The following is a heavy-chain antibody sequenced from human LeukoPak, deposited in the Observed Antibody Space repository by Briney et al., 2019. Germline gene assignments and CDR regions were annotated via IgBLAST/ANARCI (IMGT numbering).Heavy chain of an antibody. CDR2: INHGGST. CDR3: ARYLDYGGNSRVFQH. Sequence: SETLSLTCAVYGGSLSAYYRTWIRQPPGKGLEWIGEINHGGSTNYNPSLKSRVTISIDTSKNQFSLKLSSVTAADTAFCYCARYLDYGGNSRVFQHWGQGTLVTVSS. V-gene: IGHV4-34*01. D-gene: IGHD4-23*01. CDR1: GGSLSAYY. J-gene: IGHJ1*01.